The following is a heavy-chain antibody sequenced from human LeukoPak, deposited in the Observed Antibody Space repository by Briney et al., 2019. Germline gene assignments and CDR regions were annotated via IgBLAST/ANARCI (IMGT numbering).Heavy chain of an antibody. J-gene: IGHJ4*02. V-gene: IGHV3-20*04. CDR1: RFTFSSYA. D-gene: IGHD2-8*01. CDR3: ARLKLMVAPDY. Sequence: PGGSLRLSCAASRFTFSSYAMSWVRQAPGKGLEWVSGINWNGGSTGYADSVKGRFTISRDNAKNSLYLQMNSLRAEDTALYYCARLKLMVAPDYWGQGTLVTVSS. CDR2: INWNGGST.